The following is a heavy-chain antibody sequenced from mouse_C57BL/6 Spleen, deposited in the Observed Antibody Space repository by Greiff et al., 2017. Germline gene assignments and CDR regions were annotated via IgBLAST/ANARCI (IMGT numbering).Heavy chain of an antibody. D-gene: IGHD1-1*02. CDR1: GYTFTDYN. V-gene: IGHV1-22*01. CDR2: INPNNGGT. Sequence: EVQLQQSGPELVKPGASVKLSCKASGYTFTDYNMHWVKQSPGKSLEWIGYINPNNGGTSYNQKFKGKATLTVNKSSSTPYMELRSLTSEDSAVYYCAAYGAWFAYWGQGTLVTVSA. J-gene: IGHJ3*01. CDR3: AAYGAWFAY.